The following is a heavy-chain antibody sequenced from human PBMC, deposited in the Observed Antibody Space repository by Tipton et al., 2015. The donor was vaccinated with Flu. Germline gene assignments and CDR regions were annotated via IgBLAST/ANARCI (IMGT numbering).Heavy chain of an antibody. D-gene: IGHD1-26*01. Sequence: QVQLVQSGGGVVRPGRSLRLSCSASGFSFSFYGMHWVRQAPGKGLEWVAIISYDGTNEYSADSVRGRFTISRDNSKNTLYLQMSSLRLEDTAVYYCARENWEKKAAFDIWGQGTLVTVSS. CDR1: GFSFSFYG. V-gene: IGHV3-30*19. J-gene: IGHJ3*02. CDR2: ISYDGTNE. CDR3: ARENWEKKAAFDI.